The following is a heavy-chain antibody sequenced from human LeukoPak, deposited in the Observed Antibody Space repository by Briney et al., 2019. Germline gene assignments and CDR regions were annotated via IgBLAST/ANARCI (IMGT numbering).Heavy chain of an antibody. J-gene: IGHJ4*02. Sequence: GASVKVSCKASGYTFTSYGISWVRQAPGQGLEWMGWISAYNGNTNYAQKLQGRVTMTTDTSTSTAYMELRSLRSDDTAVYYCARATPLPYQNFRIAARQEFDYWGQGTLVTVSS. CDR2: ISAYNGNT. CDR1: GYTFTSYG. D-gene: IGHD6-6*01. V-gene: IGHV1-18*01. CDR3: ARATPLPYQNFRIAARQEFDY.